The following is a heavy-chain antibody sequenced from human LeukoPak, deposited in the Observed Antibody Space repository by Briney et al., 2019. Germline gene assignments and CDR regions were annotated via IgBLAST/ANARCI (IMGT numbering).Heavy chain of an antibody. CDR1: GYTFTNYG. V-gene: IGHV1-18*01. J-gene: IGHJ6*03. CDR3: ARVFDSSGYYYYYYYMDV. Sequence: GASVKVSCKASGYTFTNYGISWVRQAPGQGLEWMGWISAYNGNTNYAQKLQGRVTMTTDTSTSTAYMELRSLRSDDTAVYYCARVFDSSGYYYYYYYMDVWGKGTTVTVS. D-gene: IGHD3-22*01. CDR2: ISAYNGNT.